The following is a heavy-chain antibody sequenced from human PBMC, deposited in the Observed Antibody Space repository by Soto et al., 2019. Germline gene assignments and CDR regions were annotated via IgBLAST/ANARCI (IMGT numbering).Heavy chain of an antibody. D-gene: IGHD3-22*01. CDR1: GGSISSYY. V-gene: IGHV4-4*07. J-gene: IGHJ4*02. CDR2: IYTSGST. Sequence: PSETLSLTCTVSGGSISSYYRSWIRQPAGKGLEWIGRIYTSGSTNYNPSLKSRVTMSVDRSKNQFSLKLSSLTAADTAVYYCARDSSGYYYLFDYWVQRTLVTVSS. CDR3: ARDSSGYYYLFDY.